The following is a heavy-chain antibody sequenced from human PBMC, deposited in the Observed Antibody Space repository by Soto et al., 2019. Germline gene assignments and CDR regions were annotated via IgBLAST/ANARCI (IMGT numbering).Heavy chain of an antibody. D-gene: IGHD6-6*01. V-gene: IGHV1-18*01. Sequence: ASVKVSCKASGYTFTSYGISWVRQAPGQGLEWMGWISAYNGNTNYAQKLQGRVTMTTDISTSTAYMELRSLRSDDTAVYYCARDHRYSSSSETRSYYYYYGMDVWGQGTTVTVSS. CDR1: GYTFTSYG. CDR2: ISAYNGNT. CDR3: ARDHRYSSSSETRSYYYYYGMDV. J-gene: IGHJ6*02.